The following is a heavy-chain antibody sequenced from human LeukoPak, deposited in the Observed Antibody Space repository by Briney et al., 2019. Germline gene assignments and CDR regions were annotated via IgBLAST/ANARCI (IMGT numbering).Heavy chain of an antibody. CDR2: ISTSATTL. CDR1: GFTFSTYE. D-gene: IGHD3-9*01. CDR3: AREVNYDMLTTYYKDIGGDAFDV. Sequence: GWSLRLSCVASGFTFSTYELNWVRQAPGKGLEGVSYISTSATTLYFADSVKGRFTISRDNAKNSLYLQMNSLRAEDTAIYYCAREVNYDMLTTYYKDIGGDAFDVWGQGTMVTVSS. V-gene: IGHV3-48*03. J-gene: IGHJ3*01.